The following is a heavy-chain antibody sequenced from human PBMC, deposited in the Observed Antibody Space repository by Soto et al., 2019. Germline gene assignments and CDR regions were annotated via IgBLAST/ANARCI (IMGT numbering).Heavy chain of an antibody. J-gene: IGHJ4*02. Sequence: QVQLQESGPGLVKPSQTLSLTCTVSGDSIGTGGYYWDWIRQHPGKGPEWIGYIHYSGNTYYNPSHKSRSTISLHTSKNQFSLHLSSVPAAATAVYYCATNHDDISGRSPLLFDSWGQGTLVTVSS. CDR1: GDSIGTGGYY. CDR3: ATNHDDISGRSPLLFDS. V-gene: IGHV4-31*03. CDR2: IHYSGNT. D-gene: IGHD3-22*01.